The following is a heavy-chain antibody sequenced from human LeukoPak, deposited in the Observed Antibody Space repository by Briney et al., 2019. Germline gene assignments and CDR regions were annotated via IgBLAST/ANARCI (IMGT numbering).Heavy chain of an antibody. Sequence: ASVKVSCKASGYTFTGYYMHWVRQAPGQGLEWMGGIIPIFGTANYAQKFQGRVTITADESTSTAYMELSSLRSEDTAVYYCARGGSYFGEYYYMDVWGKGTTVTISS. J-gene: IGHJ6*03. D-gene: IGHD1-26*01. CDR2: IIPIFGTA. V-gene: IGHV1-69*13. CDR3: ARGGSYFGEYYYMDV. CDR1: GYTFTGYY.